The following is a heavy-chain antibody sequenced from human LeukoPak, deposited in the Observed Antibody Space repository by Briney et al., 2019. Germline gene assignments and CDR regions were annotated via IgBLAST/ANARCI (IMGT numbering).Heavy chain of an antibody. CDR2: ISRSSSTV. D-gene: IGHD3-9*01. J-gene: IGHJ4*02. V-gene: IGHV3-48*04. CDR3: AKDLYYDLLMGTFDH. CDR1: GFNFNNYD. Sequence: GGSLTLSCVASGFNFNNYDLNWVRQAPGKGLEWVSYISRSSSTVYYADSVKGRFTISRDNAKNSLYLQMNSLRAEDTAVYYCAKDLYYDLLMGTFDHWGQGTLVTVSS.